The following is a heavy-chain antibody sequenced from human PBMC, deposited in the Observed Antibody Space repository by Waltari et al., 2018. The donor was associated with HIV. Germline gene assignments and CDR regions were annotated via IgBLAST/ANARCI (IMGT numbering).Heavy chain of an antibody. V-gene: IGHV3-21*01. D-gene: IGHD2-15*01. CDR3: ARDSRWAFDI. CDR1: GFTFSSYS. Sequence: EVQLVEPGGGLVKPGGSLRLSCAASGFTFSSYSMNWVRQAQGKGVELVSSISSSSGYIYYADAVNGRFTISRENAKNSLYLQMNSLRAEDTAVYYCARDSRWAFDIWGQGTMVTVSS. J-gene: IGHJ3*02. CDR2: ISSSSGYI.